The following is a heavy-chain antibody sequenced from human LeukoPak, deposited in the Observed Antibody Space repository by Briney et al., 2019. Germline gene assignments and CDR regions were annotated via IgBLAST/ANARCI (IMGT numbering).Heavy chain of an antibody. CDR2: IYKTGAT. Sequence: PSETLSLTCTVSGGSISSYYWSWIRQSPEKGLEWIGYIYKTGATNYSPSLKSRVAISIDTAKNPFSLKVYSVTAADTAVYYCAREGYVKKWAYFFDYWGQGALVTVSS. CDR3: AREGYVKKWAYFFDY. D-gene: IGHD2-15*01. J-gene: IGHJ4*02. CDR1: GGSISSYY. V-gene: IGHV4-59*01.